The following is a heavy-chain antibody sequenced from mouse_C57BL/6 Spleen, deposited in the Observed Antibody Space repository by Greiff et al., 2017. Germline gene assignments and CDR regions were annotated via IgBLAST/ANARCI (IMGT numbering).Heavy chain of an antibody. CDR2: IDPETGGT. V-gene: IGHV1-15*01. D-gene: IGHD4-1*01. CDR1: GYTFTDYE. Sequence: VQLQQSGAELVRPGASVTLSCKASGYTFTDYEMHWVKQTPVHGLEWIGAIDPETGGTAYNQKFKGKAILTADKSSSTAYMELRSLTSEDSAVYYCSLANWDYAMDYWGQGTSVTVSS. J-gene: IGHJ4*01. CDR3: SLANWDYAMDY.